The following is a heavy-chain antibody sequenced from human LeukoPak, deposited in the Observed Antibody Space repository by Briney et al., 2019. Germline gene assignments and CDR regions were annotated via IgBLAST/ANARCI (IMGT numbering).Heavy chain of an antibody. D-gene: IGHD5-18*01. CDR3: ARDRKGWIQIDS. V-gene: IGHV4-39*07. CDR2: IYDSGST. Sequence: SETLSLTCTVSGGSIRSSYYYWGWIRQPPGKGLEWIGSIYDSGSTYYNPSLKSRVTISVDTSKNQLSLNLTSVTAADTAVFYCARDRKGWIQIDSWGQGTLVTVSS. CDR1: GGSIRSSYYY. J-gene: IGHJ4*02.